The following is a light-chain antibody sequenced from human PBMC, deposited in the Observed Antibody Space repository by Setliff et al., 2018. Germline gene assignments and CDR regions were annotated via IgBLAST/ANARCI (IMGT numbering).Light chain of an antibody. Sequence: QSVLTQPPSVSGSPGQSVTISCTGTSSDVGSYNRVSWYQQPPGTAPKLMIYEVSNRPSGVPDRFSGSKSGNTASLTISGLQAEDEADYYCSSYGGDNKFVFGTGTKVTVL. V-gene: IGLV2-18*02. CDR3: SSYGGDNKFV. CDR1: SSDVGSYNR. CDR2: EVS. J-gene: IGLJ1*01.